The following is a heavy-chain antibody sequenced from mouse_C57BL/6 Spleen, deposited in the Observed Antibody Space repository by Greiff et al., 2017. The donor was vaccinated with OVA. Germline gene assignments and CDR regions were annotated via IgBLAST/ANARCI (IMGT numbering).Heavy chain of an antibody. CDR3: ARDYGSSYVFAY. D-gene: IGHD1-1*01. J-gene: IGHJ3*01. Sequence: VQLQQSGAELVKPGASVKMSCKASGYTFTSYWITWVKQRPGQGLEWIGDIYPGSGSTNYNEKFKSKATLTVDTSSSTAYMQLSSLTSEDSAVYYCARDYGSSYVFAYWGQGTLVTVSA. V-gene: IGHV1-55*01. CDR2: IYPGSGST. CDR1: GYTFTSYW.